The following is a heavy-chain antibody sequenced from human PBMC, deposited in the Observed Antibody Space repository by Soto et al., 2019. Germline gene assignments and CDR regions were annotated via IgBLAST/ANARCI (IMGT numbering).Heavy chain of an antibody. D-gene: IGHD6-13*01. CDR2: IKQDGSEK. CDR1: GFTFSSYW. Sequence: GGALRLSCAASGFTFSSYWMSWVRQAPGKGLEWVANIKQDGSEKYYVDSVKGRFTISRDNAKNSLYLQMNSLRAEDTAVYYCWGHASSWYYFDYWGQGTLVTVSS. V-gene: IGHV3-7*01. J-gene: IGHJ4*02. CDR3: WGHASSWYYFDY.